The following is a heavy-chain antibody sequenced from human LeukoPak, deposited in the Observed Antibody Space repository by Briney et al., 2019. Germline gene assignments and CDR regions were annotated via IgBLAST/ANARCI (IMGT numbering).Heavy chain of an antibody. J-gene: IGHJ3*01. Sequence: GGSLRLSCAASGFTFSSYGMHWVRQAPGKGLEWVAFIRYDGSNKYYADSVKGRFTISRDNSKNTLYLQMNSLRAEDTAVYYCARDRRSGDSSGYLAWGQGTMVTVSS. CDR2: IRYDGSNK. D-gene: IGHD3-22*01. CDR1: GFTFSSYG. V-gene: IGHV3-30*02. CDR3: ARDRRSGDSSGYLA.